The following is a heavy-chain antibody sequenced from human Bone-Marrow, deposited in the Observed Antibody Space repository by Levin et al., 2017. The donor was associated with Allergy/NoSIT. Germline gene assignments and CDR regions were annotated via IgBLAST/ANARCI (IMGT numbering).Heavy chain of an antibody. CDR2: ISYDGSNK. J-gene: IGHJ4*02. CDR1: GFTFSSYG. Sequence: PGGSLRLSCAASGFTFSSYGMHWVRQAPGKGLEWVAVISYDGSNKYYADSVKGRFTISRDNSKNTLYLQMNSLRAEDTAVYYCAKGYSSSWYFDYWGQGTLVTVSS. V-gene: IGHV3-30*18. CDR3: AKGYSSSWYFDY. D-gene: IGHD6-13*01.